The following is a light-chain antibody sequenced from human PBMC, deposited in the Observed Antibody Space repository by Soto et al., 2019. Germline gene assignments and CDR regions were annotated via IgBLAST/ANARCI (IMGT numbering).Light chain of an antibody. CDR1: QSIKSD. Sequence: EIVMTQSPATLSVSPGERATLSCRASQSIKSDLAWYQQKPGQAPRLLIFGASTRATGIPARFSGGGPGTEFTLTINSLQSEDFAVYYCHQYNNWHWTFGQGTKVEI. V-gene: IGKV3-15*01. CDR2: GAS. CDR3: HQYNNWHWT. J-gene: IGKJ1*01.